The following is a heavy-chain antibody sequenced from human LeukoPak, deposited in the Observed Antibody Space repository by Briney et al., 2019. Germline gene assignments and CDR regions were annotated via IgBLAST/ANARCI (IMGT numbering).Heavy chain of an antibody. CDR1: GGSISSGGYY. CDR2: IYDSGST. Sequence: SETLSLTCTVSGGSISSGGYYWTWIRQPPGKGLEWIGYIYDSGSTYYNPSLKSRVTISVDRFKNQFSLKMRSLTAADTAVYYCARVPRSSSWYYFDYWGQGTLVTVSS. V-gene: IGHV4-30-2*01. J-gene: IGHJ4*02. CDR3: ARVPRSSSWYYFDY. D-gene: IGHD6-13*01.